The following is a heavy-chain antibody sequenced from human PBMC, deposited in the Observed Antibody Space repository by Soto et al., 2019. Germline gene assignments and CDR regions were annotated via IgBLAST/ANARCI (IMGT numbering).Heavy chain of an antibody. D-gene: IGHD1-26*01. Sequence: SETLSLTCTVSGDSISSNSHYWGWIRQSPGKGLEWIGSVFHSGSTKYNASLKSRVTISVDTSKDQFSLRLSSVTVADTAIYYCARLFNGNYYIDYWGQGTQVTVSS. V-gene: IGHV4-39*01. CDR1: GDSISSNSHY. J-gene: IGHJ4*01. CDR3: ARLFNGNYYIDY. CDR2: VFHSGST.